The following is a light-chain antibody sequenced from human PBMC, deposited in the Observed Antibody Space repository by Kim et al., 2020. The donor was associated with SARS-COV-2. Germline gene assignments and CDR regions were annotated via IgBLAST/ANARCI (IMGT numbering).Light chain of an antibody. CDR1: THRSARNS. CDR3: ASWDDRLNGWL. J-gene: IGLJ3*02. Sequence: GQRVTISCTGPTHRSARNSVAWFHHLPGTPPKRLIHTTIQRPSGVPDRFSGFKSGTSASLAISGLQSEDEADYYCASWDDRLNGWLFGGGTKVTVL. V-gene: IGLV1-44*01. CDR2: TTI.